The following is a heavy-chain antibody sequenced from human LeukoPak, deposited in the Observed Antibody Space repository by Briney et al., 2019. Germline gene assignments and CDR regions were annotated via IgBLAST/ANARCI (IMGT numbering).Heavy chain of an antibody. CDR3: ARGPYSYDSSGAFDI. Sequence: SETLSLTCTVSGDSISSGDYYWSRIRQPAGKGLEWIGRISSSGSTNYNPSLKSRVTISVDTSKNQFSLKLSSVTAADTAVYFCARGPYSYDSSGAFDIWGQGTMVTVSS. D-gene: IGHD3-22*01. V-gene: IGHV4-61*02. J-gene: IGHJ3*02. CDR2: ISSSGST. CDR1: GDSISSGDYY.